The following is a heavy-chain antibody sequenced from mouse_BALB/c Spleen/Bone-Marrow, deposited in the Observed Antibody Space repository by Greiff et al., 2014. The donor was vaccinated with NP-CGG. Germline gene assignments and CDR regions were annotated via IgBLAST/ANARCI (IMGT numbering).Heavy chain of an antibody. J-gene: IGHJ3*01. CDR1: GDSITSGY. CDR2: ISYSGST. Sequence: VQLQQSGPSLVKPSQTLSLTCSVTGDSITSGYWNWIRKFPGNKLEYMGYISYSGSTYYNPSLKSRISITRDTSKNQYYLQLNSVSTEDTAAYYCARGRAMGFAYWGQGTLVTVSA. V-gene: IGHV3-8*02. D-gene: IGHD1-1*02. CDR3: ARGRAMGFAY.